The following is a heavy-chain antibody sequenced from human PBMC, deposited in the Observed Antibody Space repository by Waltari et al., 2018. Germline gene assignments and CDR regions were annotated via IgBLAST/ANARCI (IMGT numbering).Heavy chain of an antibody. CDR1: GFTLSSYS. Sequence: EVQLVESGGGLVQPGGSLRLSCAASGFTLSSYSMNWVRQAPGKGLEWVSYISSSSSTIYYADSVKGRFTISRDNAKNSLYLQMNSLRDEDTAVYYCARERTTIFGVVYPDYWGQGTLVTVSS. J-gene: IGHJ4*02. V-gene: IGHV3-48*02. CDR3: ARERTTIFGVVYPDY. D-gene: IGHD3-3*01. CDR2: ISSSSSTI.